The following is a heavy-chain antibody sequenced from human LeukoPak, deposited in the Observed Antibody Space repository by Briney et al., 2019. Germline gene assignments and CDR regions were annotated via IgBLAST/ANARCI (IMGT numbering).Heavy chain of an antibody. CDR1: GFTFSSYW. CDR2: INSDGSST. Sequence: GGSLRLSCAASGFTFSSYWMHWVRHAPGKGLVWVSRINSDGSSTSYADSVKGRFTISRDNAKNTLYLQMNSLRAEDTAVYYCAKDRPHYYYDSSGYQTVDYWGQGTLVTVSS. J-gene: IGHJ4*02. D-gene: IGHD3-22*01. V-gene: IGHV3-74*01. CDR3: AKDRPHYYYDSSGYQTVDY.